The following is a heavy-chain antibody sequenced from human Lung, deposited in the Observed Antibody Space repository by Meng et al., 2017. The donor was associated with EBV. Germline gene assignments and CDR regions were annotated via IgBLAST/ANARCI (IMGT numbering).Heavy chain of an antibody. CDR1: GYTFTHHG. V-gene: IGHV1-18*01. J-gene: IGHJ4*02. D-gene: IGHD6-19*01. CDR2: ISCYNGDT. CDR3: ARDPSNTSGRYAYFDY. Sequence: QRQPLQTGAEVRKPGASVRVSCKASGYTFTHHGISWIRQAPGQGLEWMGWISCYNGDTNYAQKLQGRVTMTTDTSTNTAYMDLRGLRSDDTAVYYCARDPSNTSGRYAYFDYWGQGTLVTVSS.